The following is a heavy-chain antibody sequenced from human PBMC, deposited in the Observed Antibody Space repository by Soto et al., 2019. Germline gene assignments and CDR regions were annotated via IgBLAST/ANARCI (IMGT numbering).Heavy chain of an antibody. CDR3: ARGGIYYDFSSGYYGAYYYGMDV. CDR2: MNPNSGNT. Sequence: QVQLVQSGAEVKKPGASVKVSCKASGYTFTSYDINWVRQATGQGLEWMGWMNPNSGNTGYAQKFQGRVTMTRNTSISTAYMELSSLRSEDTAVYYCARGGIYYDFSSGYYGAYYYGMDVWGQGTTVTVSS. CDR1: GYTFTSYD. V-gene: IGHV1-8*01. D-gene: IGHD3-3*01. J-gene: IGHJ6*02.